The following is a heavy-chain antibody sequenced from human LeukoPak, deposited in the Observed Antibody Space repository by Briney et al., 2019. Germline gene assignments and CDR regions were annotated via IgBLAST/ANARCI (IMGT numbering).Heavy chain of an antibody. CDR2: ISYDGTNK. J-gene: IGHJ4*02. CDR1: GFIFSSSP. CDR3: ARVVPGDFDY. D-gene: IGHD3-10*01. V-gene: IGHV3-30-3*01. Sequence: GGSLRLSCAASGFIFSSSPMHWVRQAPGKGLEWVAVISYDGTNKYYADSVKGRFTISRDNSKNTLYLQMNSLRAEDTAVYYCARVVPGDFDYWGQGTLVTVSS.